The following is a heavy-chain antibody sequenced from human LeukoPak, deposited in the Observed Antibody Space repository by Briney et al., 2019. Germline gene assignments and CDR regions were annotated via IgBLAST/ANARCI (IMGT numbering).Heavy chain of an antibody. CDR3: ARSLIPGRWYFDL. J-gene: IGHJ2*01. Sequence: PGKSLRLSCAVSGFTFSSFPFHWVRQAPGKGLEWVAAISTGGSYKYHGDSVKGRFTISRDNPMNTLYLQMNGLRPDDTAVYYCARSLIPGRWYFDLWGRGTLVTVSS. D-gene: IGHD3-16*01. CDR2: ISTGGSYK. V-gene: IGHV3-30*04. CDR1: GFTFSSFP.